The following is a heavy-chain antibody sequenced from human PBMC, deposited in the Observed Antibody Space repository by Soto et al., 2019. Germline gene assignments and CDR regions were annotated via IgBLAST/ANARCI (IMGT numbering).Heavy chain of an antibody. Sequence: GWSLRLSCAASGFTFSSYGMHWVRQAPGKGLEWVAVIWYDGSNKYYADSVKGRFTISRDNSKNTLYLQMNSLRAEDTAVYYCARDSNCCGSRTLEYWGQGTLVTVSS. CDR1: GFTFSSYG. CDR3: ARDSNCCGSRTLEY. D-gene: IGHD2-15*01. CDR2: IWYDGSNK. V-gene: IGHV3-33*01. J-gene: IGHJ4*02.